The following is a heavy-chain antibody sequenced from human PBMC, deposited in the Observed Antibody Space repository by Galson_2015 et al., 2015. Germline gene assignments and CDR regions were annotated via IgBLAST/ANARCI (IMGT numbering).Heavy chain of an antibody. CDR3: AKDLSLGAAVPSYFDY. CDR2: ISWNSGSI. V-gene: IGHV3-9*02. J-gene: IGHJ4*02. CDR1: GFTPDAYA. Sequence: SLRLSCAASGFTPDAYAMHWVRHVPGGGLEWVSGISWNSGSIGYAYSVKGRFTISRDNAKNSLYLQMNSLRAEDTALYYCAKDLSLGAAVPSYFDYWGQGTLVTVSS. D-gene: IGHD2/OR15-2a*01.